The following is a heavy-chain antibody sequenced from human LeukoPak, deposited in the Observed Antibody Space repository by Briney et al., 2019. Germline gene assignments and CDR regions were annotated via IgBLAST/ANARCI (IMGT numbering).Heavy chain of an antibody. CDR1: GGSISSYY. D-gene: IGHD3-10*01. CDR3: ARDGVRGVISSPYYFDY. CDR2: IYYSGST. V-gene: IGHV4-59*01. J-gene: IGHJ4*02. Sequence: PSETLSLTCTVSGGSISSYYWSWIRQPPGKGLEWIGYIYYSGSTNYNPSLKSRVTISVDTSKNRFSLKLSSVTAADTAVYYCARDGVRGVISSPYYFDYWGQGTLVTVSS.